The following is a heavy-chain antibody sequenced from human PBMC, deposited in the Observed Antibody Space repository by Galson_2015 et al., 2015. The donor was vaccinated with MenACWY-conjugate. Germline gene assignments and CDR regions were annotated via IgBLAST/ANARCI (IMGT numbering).Heavy chain of an antibody. V-gene: IGHV3-21*04. CDR1: GFIFSSYS. CDR2: ISSSGTYI. Sequence: LRLSCAASGFIFSSYSINWIRQAPGKGLEWVSSISSSGTYIKYADSVKGRFTISRDNSRNTVYLQMNSLRVDDTAVYYCARHMGPSANSYWYGVDYWGRGTLVTVSS. J-gene: IGHJ4*02. CDR3: ARHMGPSANSYWYGVDY. D-gene: IGHD3-10*01.